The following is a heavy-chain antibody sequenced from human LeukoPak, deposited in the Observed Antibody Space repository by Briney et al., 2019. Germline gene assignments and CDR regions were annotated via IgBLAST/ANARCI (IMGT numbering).Heavy chain of an antibody. CDR3: AKDFTSTCSGGSCFGYYYYYGMDV. J-gene: IGHJ6*02. CDR1: GFTFSSYW. CDR2: ISYDGSNK. Sequence: GGSLRLTCAASGFTFSSYWMHWVRQAPGKGLEWVAVISYDGSNKYYADSVKGRFTISRDNSKNTLYLQMNSLRAEDTAVYYCAKDFTSTCSGGSCFGYYYYYGMDVWGQGTTVTVSS. D-gene: IGHD2-15*01. V-gene: IGHV3-30*18.